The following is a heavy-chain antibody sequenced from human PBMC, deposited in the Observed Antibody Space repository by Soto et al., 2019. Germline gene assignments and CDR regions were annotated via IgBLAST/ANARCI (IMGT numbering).Heavy chain of an antibody. CDR2: INAGNGNT. J-gene: IGHJ4*02. D-gene: IGHD3-22*01. CDR3: AREGCSGYYCNFDY. V-gene: IGHV1-3*01. Sequence: ASVKVSCKVSGYTLTELSMHWVRLAPGQRLEWMGWINAGNGNTKYSQKFQGRVTITRDTSASTAYMELSSLRSEDTAVYYCAREGCSGYYCNFDYWGQGTLVTVS. CDR1: GYTLTELS.